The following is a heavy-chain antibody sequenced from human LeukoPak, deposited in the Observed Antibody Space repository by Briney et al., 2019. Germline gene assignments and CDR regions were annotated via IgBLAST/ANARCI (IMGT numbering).Heavy chain of an antibody. CDR1: GFPSTNYA. Sequence: GGSLRLSCAASGFPSTNYAMHWVRQAPGKGLEWVAVISNDGRSKYHADSVKGRFTISRDDSKKTVYLQMNSLRGEDSAVYFCARENSYGAPLDYWGQGSLVTVSS. V-gene: IGHV3-30*03. D-gene: IGHD5-18*01. J-gene: IGHJ4*02. CDR2: ISNDGRSK. CDR3: ARENSYGAPLDY.